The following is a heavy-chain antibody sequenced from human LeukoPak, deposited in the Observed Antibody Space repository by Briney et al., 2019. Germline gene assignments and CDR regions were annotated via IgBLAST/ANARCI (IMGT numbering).Heavy chain of an antibody. Sequence: GGSPRLSCAASGFTFSNYGMHWVRQALGKGLEWVAVIWYDGSKTYYADSVKGRFTISRDNSKNTLYLQMSSLRAEDTAVYYCARDRYYGSENYYYYYYMDVWGKGTTVTVSS. CDR3: ARDRYYGSENYYYYYYMDV. J-gene: IGHJ6*03. D-gene: IGHD3-10*01. V-gene: IGHV3-33*01. CDR1: GFTFSNYG. CDR2: IWYDGSKT.